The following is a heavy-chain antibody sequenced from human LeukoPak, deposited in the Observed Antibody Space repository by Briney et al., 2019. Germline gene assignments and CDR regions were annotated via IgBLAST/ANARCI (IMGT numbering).Heavy chain of an antibody. V-gene: IGHV3-30*18. D-gene: IGHD2-15*01. CDR2: ISYDGSNK. CDR3: AKDEGCDRELGGSCSYFDY. J-gene: IGHJ4*02. CDR1: GFTFSSYG. Sequence: PGGSLRLSCAASGFTFSSYGMHWVRQAPGKGLEWVAVISYDGSNKYYADSVKGRFTISRDNSKNTLYLQMNSLRAEDTAVYYCAKDEGCDRELGGSCSYFDYWGQGTLVTVSS.